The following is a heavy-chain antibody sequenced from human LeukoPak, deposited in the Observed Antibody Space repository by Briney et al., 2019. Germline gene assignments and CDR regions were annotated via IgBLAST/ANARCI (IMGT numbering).Heavy chain of an antibody. D-gene: IGHD2-2*01. CDR2: ISTSGST. CDR3: ATYYCSRTCRFDY. Sequence: SETLSLTCTVPGGSMSSYYWSWVRQPAGKGLEWIGRISTSGSTNYNPSLKSRVTVSLDTSKNQFSLKLSSVTAADTAMYYCATYYCSRTCRFDYWGQGTLVTVSS. J-gene: IGHJ4*02. CDR1: GGSMSSYY. V-gene: IGHV4-4*07.